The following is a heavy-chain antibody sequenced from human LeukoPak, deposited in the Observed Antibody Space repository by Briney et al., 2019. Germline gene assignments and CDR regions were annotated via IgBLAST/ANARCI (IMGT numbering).Heavy chain of an antibody. CDR1: GYTFTGYY. Sequence: ASVTVSCKASGYTFTGYYMHWVPQAPGQGLEWMGWINPNSGGTNYAQKFQGRVTMTRDTSISTAYMELSRLRSDDTAVYYCARDSSGYYEKDYYYYGMDVWGQGTTVTVSS. J-gene: IGHJ6*02. CDR2: INPNSGGT. CDR3: ARDSSGYYEKDYYYYGMDV. V-gene: IGHV1-2*02. D-gene: IGHD3-22*01.